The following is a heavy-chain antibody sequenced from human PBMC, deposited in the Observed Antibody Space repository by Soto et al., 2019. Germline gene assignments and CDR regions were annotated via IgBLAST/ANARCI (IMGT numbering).Heavy chain of an antibody. CDR3: ARERGYYDSSGYYPDGMDV. J-gene: IGHJ6*02. Sequence: QVQLVESGGGVVQPGRSLRLSCAASGFTFSSYAMHWVRQAPGKGLEWVAVISYDGSNKYYADSVKGRFTISRDNSXNXLXXQMNSLRAEDTAVYYCARERGYYDSSGYYPDGMDVWGQGTTVTVSS. V-gene: IGHV3-30-3*01. CDR2: ISYDGSNK. CDR1: GFTFSSYA. D-gene: IGHD3-22*01.